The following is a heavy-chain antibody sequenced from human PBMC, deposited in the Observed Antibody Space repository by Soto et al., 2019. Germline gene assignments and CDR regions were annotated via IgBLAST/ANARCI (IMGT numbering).Heavy chain of an antibody. D-gene: IGHD3-22*01. V-gene: IGHV3-48*03. CDR3: ARGGGITMIVVVRGMDV. Sequence: GGSLRLCCAASGFTFSSYEMNWVRQAPGKGLELVSYISSSGSTIYYADSVKGRFTISRDNAKNSLYLQMNSLRAEDTAVYYCARGGGITMIVVVRGMDVWGQGTTVTVSS. CDR1: GFTFSSYE. J-gene: IGHJ6*02. CDR2: ISSSGSTI.